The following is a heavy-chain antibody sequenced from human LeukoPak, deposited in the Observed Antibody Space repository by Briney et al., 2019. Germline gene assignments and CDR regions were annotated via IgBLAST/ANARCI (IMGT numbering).Heavy chain of an antibody. CDR1: GFTFSSYA. Sequence: PGGSLRLSCAASGFTFSSYAMSWVRQAPGKGLEWVSAISGSGGSTYYADSVKGRFTISRDNSKNTLYLQMNSLRAEDTAVYYCAKDQGPWLWSEGFGPWGQGTLVTVSS. CDR3: AKDQGPWLWSEGFGP. CDR2: ISGSGGST. V-gene: IGHV3-23*01. D-gene: IGHD3-22*01. J-gene: IGHJ5*02.